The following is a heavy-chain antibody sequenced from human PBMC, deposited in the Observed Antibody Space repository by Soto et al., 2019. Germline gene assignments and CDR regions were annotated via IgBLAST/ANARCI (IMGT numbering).Heavy chain of an antibody. CDR1: GFTFSSYA. CDR2: ISGSGGST. V-gene: IGHV3-23*01. Sequence: EVQLLESGGGLVQPGGSLRLSCAASGFTFSSYAMSWVRQAPGKGLEWVSAISGSGGSTYYADSVKGRFTISRDNSKNTLYLQMNSLRAEDTAVYYCAKDAAPVVPAAYFFDYWGQGTLVTVSS. CDR3: AKDAAPVVPAAYFFDY. D-gene: IGHD2-2*01. J-gene: IGHJ4*02.